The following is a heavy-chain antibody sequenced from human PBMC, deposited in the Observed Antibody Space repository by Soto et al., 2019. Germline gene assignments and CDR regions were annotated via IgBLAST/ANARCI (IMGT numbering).Heavy chain of an antibody. CDR2: INPKSGGT. Sequence: ASVKVSCKASGNTFTGYYMHWVRQAPGQGLEWMGWINPKSGGTNYAQKFQGWVTMTRDTSINTAYMELSRLRSDDTAVYYCTADTPRLLPQIDYWGQGVLVTV. CDR1: GNTFTGYY. D-gene: IGHD2-15*01. J-gene: IGHJ4*02. CDR3: TADTPRLLPQIDY. V-gene: IGHV1-2*04.